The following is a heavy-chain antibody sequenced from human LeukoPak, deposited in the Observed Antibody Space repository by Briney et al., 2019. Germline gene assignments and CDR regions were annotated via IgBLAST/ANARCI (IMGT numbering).Heavy chain of an antibody. Sequence: WETLSLTCAVSGGSFSGYYWSWIRQPPGKGLEWIGDINHSGSTNYNPSLKSRVTTSVDTSKNQFSLMLSSVTAADTAVYYCCRRRSSSSPRLDYWGKGTLVTVSS. D-gene: IGHD6-6*01. V-gene: IGHV4-34*01. CDR3: CRRRSSSSPRLDY. CDR1: GGSFSGYY. CDR2: INHSGST. J-gene: IGHJ4*02.